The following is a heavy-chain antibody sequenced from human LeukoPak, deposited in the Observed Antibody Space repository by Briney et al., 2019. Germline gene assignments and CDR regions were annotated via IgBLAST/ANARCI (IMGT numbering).Heavy chain of an antibody. CDR1: GGTFSTYA. CDR3: VTGGAYRDAFDI. D-gene: IGHD3-10*01. CDR2: IIPILSQV. V-gene: IGHV1-69*11. J-gene: IGHJ3*02. Sequence: GASVKVSCKASGGTFSTYAINWVRQAPGHGLEWMGRIIPILSQVNYAQKFQGRVSITADESTSTAYMDLSSLRSEDTAVYYCVTGGAYRDAFDIWGQGTMVIVSS.